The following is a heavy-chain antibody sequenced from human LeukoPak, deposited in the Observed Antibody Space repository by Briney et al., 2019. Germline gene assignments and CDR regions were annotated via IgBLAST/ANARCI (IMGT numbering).Heavy chain of an antibody. J-gene: IGHJ4*02. V-gene: IGHV3-48*01. D-gene: IGHD3-22*01. Sequence: GGSLRLSCGASRLTLSTYTMNWVRQAPGKGLEWVSHIAGRSDSKYYADSVKGRFTISRDNSKNTLYLQMNSLRAEDTAVYYCAREPITMIVVADYWGQGTLVTVSS. CDR2: IAGRSDSK. CDR1: RLTLSTYT. CDR3: AREPITMIVVADY.